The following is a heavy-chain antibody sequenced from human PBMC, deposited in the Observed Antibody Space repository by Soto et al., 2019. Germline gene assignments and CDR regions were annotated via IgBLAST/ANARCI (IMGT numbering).Heavy chain of an antibody. CDR3: ATTKGRGVIGVSDY. CDR1: GFTFSSYA. J-gene: IGHJ4*02. Sequence: EVQLLESGGGLVQPGGSLRLSCAASGFTFSSYAMSWVRQAPGKGLEWVSAISGSGGSTYYADSVKGRFTISRDNSKNTLYLHINSLRAEDTAVYYCATTKGRGVIGVSDYWGQGTLVTVSS. CDR2: ISGSGGST. V-gene: IGHV3-23*01. D-gene: IGHD3-10*01.